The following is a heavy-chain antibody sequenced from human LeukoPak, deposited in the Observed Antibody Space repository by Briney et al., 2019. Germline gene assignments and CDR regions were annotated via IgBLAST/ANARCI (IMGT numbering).Heavy chain of an antibody. Sequence: SVKVSCKVSGGTFSSYAISWVRQAPGQGLEWMGGIIPIFGTANYAQKFQGRVTITADESTSTAYMELSSLRSEDTAVYYCARGEDIVVVPAAFAEYFQHWGQGTLVTVSS. CDR1: GGTFSSYA. V-gene: IGHV1-69*13. CDR3: ARGEDIVVVPAAFAEYFQH. D-gene: IGHD2-2*01. CDR2: IIPIFGTA. J-gene: IGHJ1*01.